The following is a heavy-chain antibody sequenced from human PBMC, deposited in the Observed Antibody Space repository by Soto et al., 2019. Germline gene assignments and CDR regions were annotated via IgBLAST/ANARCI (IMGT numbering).Heavy chain of an antibody. J-gene: IGHJ4*02. CDR3: STVSAVVVGAMRD. V-gene: IGHV3-15*01. CDR2: IKSKTDGGTT. Sequence: GGSLRLSCAASGFTLSNAWMSWVRQAPGKGLEWVGRIKSKTDGGTTDYAAPVKGRFTISRDDSKNTLYLQMNRLKTEEKAVYYCSTVSAVVVGAMRDWGQGTLITVAS. D-gene: IGHD2-15*01. CDR1: GFTLSNAW.